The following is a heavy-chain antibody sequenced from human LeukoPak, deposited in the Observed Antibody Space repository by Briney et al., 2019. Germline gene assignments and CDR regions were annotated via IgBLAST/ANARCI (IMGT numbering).Heavy chain of an antibody. V-gene: IGHV4-4*02. J-gene: IGHJ4*02. Sequence: PSETLSLTCAVSGGSISSSNWWSWVRQPPGKGLEWIGEIYHSGSTNYNPSLKSRVTISVDTSKNQFSLKLSSVTAADTAVYYCARGGIVVVVAAIRQQFDYWGQGTLVTVSS. CDR1: GGSISSSNW. CDR3: ARGGIVVVVAAIRQQFDY. D-gene: IGHD2-15*01. CDR2: IYHSGST.